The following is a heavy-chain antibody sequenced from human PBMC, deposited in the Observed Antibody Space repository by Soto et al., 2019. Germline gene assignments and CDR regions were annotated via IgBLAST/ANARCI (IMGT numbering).Heavy chain of an antibody. D-gene: IGHD2-21*01. J-gene: IGHJ5*02. Sequence: PSETLSLTCTVSGGSISSGGYYWSWIRQHPGKGLEWIGYIYYSGSTYYNPSLKSRVTISVDTSKNQFSLKLSSVTAADTAVYYCARGDCGGDCYTALDPKKWFDPWGQGTLVTVS. CDR3: ARGDCGGDCYTALDPKKWFDP. V-gene: IGHV4-31*03. CDR1: GGSISSGGYY. CDR2: IYYSGST.